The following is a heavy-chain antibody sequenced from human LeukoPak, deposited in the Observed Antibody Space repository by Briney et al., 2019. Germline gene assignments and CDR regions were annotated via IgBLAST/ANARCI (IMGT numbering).Heavy chain of an antibody. J-gene: IGHJ6*02. CDR3: ARGGSGVRGVISMDV. Sequence: GASVTVSCKASGYTFTSYDINWVRQATGQGLEWMGWMDPNSGNTGYAQKFQGRVTMTRNTSISTAYMELSSLRSEDTAVYYCARGGSGVRGVISMDVWGQGTTVTVSS. V-gene: IGHV1-8*01. CDR2: MDPNSGNT. CDR1: GYTFTSYD. D-gene: IGHD3-10*01.